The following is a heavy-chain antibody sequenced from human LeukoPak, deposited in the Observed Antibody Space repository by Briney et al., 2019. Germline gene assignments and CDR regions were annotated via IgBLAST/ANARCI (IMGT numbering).Heavy chain of an antibody. CDR1: GFTFRTYA. CDR3: AKDRVPDGMWEIDS. CDR2: ITGNGGMI. J-gene: IGHJ4*02. D-gene: IGHD1-26*01. V-gene: IGHV3-23*01. Sequence: GGSLRLSCAGSGFTFRTYAMDWVRLVPGKGLEWVAGITGNGGMIRYADSVKGRFTISRDNSKNTLYLQMNSLRVEDTAVYYCAKDRVPDGMWEIDSWGQGAPVTVSS.